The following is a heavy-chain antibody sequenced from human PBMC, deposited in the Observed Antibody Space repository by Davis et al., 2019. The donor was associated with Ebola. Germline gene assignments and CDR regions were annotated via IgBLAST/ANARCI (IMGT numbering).Heavy chain of an antibody. J-gene: IGHJ4*02. CDR2: IWYDGSNK. D-gene: IGHD3-9*01. CDR3: AKDTTEYYDILTGYIDY. CDR1: GFTFSSYG. Sequence: GESLKISCAASGFTFSSYGMHWVRQAPGKGLEWVAVIWYDGSNKYYADSVKGRFTISRDNSKNTLYLQMNSLRAEDTAVYYCAKDTTEYYDILTGYIDYWGQGTLVTVSS. V-gene: IGHV3-33*06.